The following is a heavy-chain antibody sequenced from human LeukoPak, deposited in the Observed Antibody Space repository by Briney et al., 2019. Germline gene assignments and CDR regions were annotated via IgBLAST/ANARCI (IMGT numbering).Heavy chain of an antibody. D-gene: IGHD2-2*01. Sequence: GGSLRLFCASSGFTFSSYSMNWVRQAPGKGLEWVSSISSSSSYIYYADSVKGRFTISRDNAKNSLYLQMNSLRAEDTAVYYCASQIVVVPAARSLAFDIWGQGTMVTVSS. CDR3: ASQIVVVPAARSLAFDI. CDR2: ISSSSSYI. CDR1: GFTFSSYS. V-gene: IGHV3-21*01. J-gene: IGHJ3*02.